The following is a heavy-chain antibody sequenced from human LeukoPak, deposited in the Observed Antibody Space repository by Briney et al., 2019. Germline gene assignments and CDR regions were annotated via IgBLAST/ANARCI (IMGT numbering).Heavy chain of an antibody. D-gene: IGHD3-3*01. J-gene: IGHJ4*02. Sequence: SVKVSCKASGGTFNSYAISWVRQAPGQGLEWMGGIIPIFATTNHAQKFQGRVTITTDESRTTAYMELSSLRSEDTAVYYCARGLRFLEWLACYWGQGTLVTVSS. V-gene: IGHV1-69*05. CDR3: ARGLRFLEWLACY. CDR2: IIPIFATT. CDR1: GGTFNSYA.